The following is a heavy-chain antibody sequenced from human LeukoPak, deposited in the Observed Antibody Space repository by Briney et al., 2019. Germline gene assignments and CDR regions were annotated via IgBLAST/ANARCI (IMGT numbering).Heavy chain of an antibody. J-gene: IGHJ4*02. V-gene: IGHV3-23*01. CDR1: GFTFSSYA. D-gene: IGHD6-13*01. CDR2: IRGSGGST. CDR3: AKDLSSIAAAGTPLDY. Sequence: GGSLRLSCAASGFTFSSYAMSWVRQAPGKGQKWVSAIRGSGGSTYYADSVKGRFPISRDNSKNPLYLQMNSPRAEDTAVYYCAKDLSSIAAAGTPLDYWGQGTLVTVSS.